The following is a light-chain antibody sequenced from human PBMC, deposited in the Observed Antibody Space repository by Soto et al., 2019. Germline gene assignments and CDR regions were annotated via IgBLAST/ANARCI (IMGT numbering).Light chain of an antibody. V-gene: IGLV4-60*02. CDR2: LEGSGSY. CDR3: ETWDRNTRV. CDR1: SGHSSNI. J-gene: IGLJ3*02. Sequence: QTVVTQSSSASASLGSSVKVTCTLSSGHSSNIIAWHQQQPGKAPRYLMKLEGSGSYNKGSGVPDRFSGSSSGADRYLTISNLQFEDEADYYCETWDRNTRVFGGGTKLTVL.